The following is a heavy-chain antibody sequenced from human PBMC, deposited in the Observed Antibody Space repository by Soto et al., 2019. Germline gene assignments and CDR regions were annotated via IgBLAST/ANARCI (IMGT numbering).Heavy chain of an antibody. CDR3: TTAPWGRYVWGSYGGKY. D-gene: IGHD3-16*01. CDR2: IKSQIDGGAR. Sequence: EVQLVESGGGFVKPGGSLRLSCTASGFTFSNAWMNWVRQAPGEGLEWVGRIKSQIDGGARDYAPSVRGRFIISRDDASSTLYLQMNSLRTEDTAAYYCTTAPWGRYVWGSYGGKYWVPGTLVTVSS. J-gene: IGHJ4*02. V-gene: IGHV3-15*07. CDR1: GFTFSNAW.